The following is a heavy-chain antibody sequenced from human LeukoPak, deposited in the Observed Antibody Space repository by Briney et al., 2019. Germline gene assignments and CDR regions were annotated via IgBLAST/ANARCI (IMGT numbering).Heavy chain of an antibody. J-gene: IGHJ3*02. Sequence: SETLSLTCTVSGYSINSGFYWGWIRQPPGKGLEWIGSIYHSGSTHYKSSLKSRVTISVDTSKNQLSLKLTSVTAADTAVYYCARDPYYDSSEAFDIWGQGTMVTVSS. CDR3: ARDPYYDSSEAFDI. CDR2: IYHSGST. CDR1: GYSINSGFY. D-gene: IGHD3-22*01. V-gene: IGHV4-38-2*02.